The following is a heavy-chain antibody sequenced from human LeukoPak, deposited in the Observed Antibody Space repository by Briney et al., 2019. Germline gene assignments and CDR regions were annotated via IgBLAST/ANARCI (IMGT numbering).Heavy chain of an antibody. J-gene: IGHJ3*02. D-gene: IGHD3-22*01. Sequence: GGSLRLSCAASGFTFDDYAMHWVRQAPGKGLEWVSGISWNSGSIGYADSVKGRFTISRDNAKDSLYLQMNSLRAEDTALYYCAKDLAPDYYDSSGYLKRDPNPTYAFDIWGQGTMVTVSS. CDR2: ISWNSGSI. V-gene: IGHV3-9*01. CDR3: AKDLAPDYYDSSGYLKRDPNPTYAFDI. CDR1: GFTFDDYA.